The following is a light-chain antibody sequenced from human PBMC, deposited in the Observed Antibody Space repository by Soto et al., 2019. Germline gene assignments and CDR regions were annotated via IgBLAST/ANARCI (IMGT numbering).Light chain of an antibody. V-gene: IGKV4-1*01. CDR2: WAS. Sequence: DIVMTQSPDSLAVSLGERATINCKSSQSVLYSSNNKNYLAWYQQKPGQPPKLLIYWASTRESGVPDRFSGSGSGTDFTLTISSLQAEDVAVYYCQQYAGLPYTFGQGTKLEIK. CDR3: QQYAGLPYT. J-gene: IGKJ2*01. CDR1: QSVLYSSNNKNY.